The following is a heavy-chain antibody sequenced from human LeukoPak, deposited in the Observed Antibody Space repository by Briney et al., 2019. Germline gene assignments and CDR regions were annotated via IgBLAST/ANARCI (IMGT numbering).Heavy chain of an antibody. CDR1: GFTFDDYA. CDR2: ISWNSGSI. J-gene: IGHJ4*02. CDR3: AKDRDSSSWYPDFDY. D-gene: IGHD6-13*01. Sequence: PGGSLRLSCAASGFTFDDYAMHWVRQAPGKGLEWVSGISWNSGSIGYADSVKGRFTISRDNAKNSLYLQMNSLRAEDTALYYCAKDRDSSSWYPDFDYWGQETLVTVSS. V-gene: IGHV3-9*01.